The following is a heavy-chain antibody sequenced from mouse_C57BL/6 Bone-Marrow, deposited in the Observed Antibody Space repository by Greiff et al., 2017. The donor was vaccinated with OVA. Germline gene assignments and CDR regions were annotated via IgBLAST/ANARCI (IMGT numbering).Heavy chain of an antibody. CDR2: IRNKANGYTT. Sequence: EVMLVESGGSLLQPGGSLSLSCAASGFTFTDYYMSWVRQPPGKALEWLGFIRNKANGYTTEYSASVKGRFTISRDNSQSIVYLQMNALRAEDSATYYCARWSWAWFAYWGQGTLVTVSA. CDR1: GFTFTDYY. CDR3: ARWSWAWFAY. V-gene: IGHV7-3*01. D-gene: IGHD4-1*01. J-gene: IGHJ3*01.